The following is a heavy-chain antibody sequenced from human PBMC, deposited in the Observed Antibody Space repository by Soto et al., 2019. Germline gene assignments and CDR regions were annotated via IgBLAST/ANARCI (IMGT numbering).Heavy chain of an antibody. J-gene: IGHJ4*02. V-gene: IGHV1-69*19. CDR1: GGTFNTYA. D-gene: IGHD3-10*01. CDR2: ISPIFSAA. CDR3: AREVQVHTPAFVY. Sequence: QVQLVQSGAEMKKPGSSVKVSCQSSGGTFNTYAMNWVRQAPGQGPEWMGDISPIFSAANYAPKFQDRVTITADESTGTSYMQLSSLTSEDTALYFCAREVQVHTPAFVYWGQGTLVTVSS.